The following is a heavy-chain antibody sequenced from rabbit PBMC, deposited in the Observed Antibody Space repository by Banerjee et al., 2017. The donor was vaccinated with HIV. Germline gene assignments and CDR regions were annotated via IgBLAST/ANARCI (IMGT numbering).Heavy chain of an antibody. J-gene: IGHJ4*01. D-gene: IGHD8-1*01. CDR3: ARRYAGTSGVGHAMGLAL. Sequence: QSLEESGGDLVKPGASLTLTCTASGIDFSNYGISWVRQAPGKGLEWIASINGGDVITYYASWAQGRFTISKTSSTTVTLQMTSLTAADTATYFCARRYAGTSGVGHAMGLALWGPGTLVTVS. CDR1: GIDFSNYG. CDR2: INGGDVIT. V-gene: IGHV1S40*01.